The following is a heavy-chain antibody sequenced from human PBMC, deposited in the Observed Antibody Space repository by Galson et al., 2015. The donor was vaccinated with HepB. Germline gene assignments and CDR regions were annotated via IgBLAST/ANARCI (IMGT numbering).Heavy chain of an antibody. V-gene: IGHV3-23*01. J-gene: IGHJ6*02. CDR3: ARDGSTGDPNPGLQYGMDV. Sequence: SLRLSCAASGFTFSSYAMSWVRQAPGKGLEWVSAISGSGGSTYYADSVKGRFTISRDNSKNTLYLQMNSLRAEDTAVYYCARDGSTGDPNPGLQYGMDVWGQGTTVTVSS. CDR2: ISGSGGST. CDR1: GFTFSSYA. D-gene: IGHD1-14*01.